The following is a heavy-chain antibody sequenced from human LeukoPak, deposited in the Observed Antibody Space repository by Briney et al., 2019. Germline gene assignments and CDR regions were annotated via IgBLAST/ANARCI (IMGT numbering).Heavy chain of an antibody. D-gene: IGHD3-3*01. CDR2: IFSSGST. CDR3: ARHGKDEKITIFGVVTQYYFDY. CDR1: GGSISSGNYY. Sequence: SQTLSLTCTVAGGSISSGNYYWTFIRQPPGEGLECIGYIFSSGSTYYSPSLKSRVTISLDTSKNQFSLMLSSVTAADTAVYYCARHGKDEKITIFGVVTQYYFDYWGQGTLVTVSS. V-gene: IGHV4-30-4*01. J-gene: IGHJ4*02.